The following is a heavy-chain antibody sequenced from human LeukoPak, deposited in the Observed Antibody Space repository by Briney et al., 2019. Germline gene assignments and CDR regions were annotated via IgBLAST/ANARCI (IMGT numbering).Heavy chain of an antibody. Sequence: ASVKVSCKASGGSFSNHVFTWVRQAPGQGLEWMGGIIPMFGTVNYAQKFQGRVTIITDESTSTVYMELSSLRPEDTAVYYCARGGYQLLGKGYAFDIWGQGTMVTVSS. CDR2: IIPMFGTV. CDR1: GGSFSNHV. D-gene: IGHD2-2*01. CDR3: ARGGYQLLGKGYAFDI. J-gene: IGHJ3*02. V-gene: IGHV1-69*05.